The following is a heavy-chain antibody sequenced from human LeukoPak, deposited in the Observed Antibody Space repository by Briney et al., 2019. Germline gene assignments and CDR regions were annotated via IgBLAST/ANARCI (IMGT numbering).Heavy chain of an antibody. J-gene: IGHJ5*02. CDR2: ISSSSSYL. V-gene: IGHV3-21*05. CDR3: AKDFADSESGT. CDR1: GFTFSSYE. Sequence: KTGGSLRLSCAASGFTFSSYEMNWVRQAPGKGLEWVSYISSSSSYLFYADSVKGRFTISRDNSKNTLYLQMNSLRAEDTAVYYCAKDFADSESGTWGQGTLVTVSS. D-gene: IGHD3-3*01.